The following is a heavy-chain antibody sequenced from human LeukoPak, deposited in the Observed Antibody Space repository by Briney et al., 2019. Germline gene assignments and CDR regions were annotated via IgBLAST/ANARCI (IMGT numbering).Heavy chain of an antibody. J-gene: IGHJ4*02. CDR1: GFTFSSYE. V-gene: IGHV3-48*03. D-gene: IGHD6-13*01. Sequence: GGSLRLSCAASGFTFSSYEMNWVRQAPGKGLEWVSYISSSGSTIYYADSVKGRFTISRDNAKNSLYLQMNSLRAEDTAVYYCAGTSFSSSWYIWGQGTLVTVSS. CDR2: ISSSGSTI. CDR3: AGTSFSSSWYI.